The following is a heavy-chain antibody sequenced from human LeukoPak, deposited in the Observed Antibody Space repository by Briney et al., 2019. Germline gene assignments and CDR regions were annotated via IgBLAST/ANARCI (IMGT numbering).Heavy chain of an antibody. J-gene: IGHJ5*02. CDR1: GGTFSSYA. V-gene: IGHV1-69*13. D-gene: IGHD1-14*01. CDR3: ARAGMARINWFDP. Sequence: SVTVSCTASGGTFSSYAISWVRQAPGQGLEWMGGIIPIFGTANYAQKFQGRVTITADESTSTAYMELSSLRSEDTAVYYCARAGMARINWFDPWGQGTLVTVSS. CDR2: IIPIFGTA.